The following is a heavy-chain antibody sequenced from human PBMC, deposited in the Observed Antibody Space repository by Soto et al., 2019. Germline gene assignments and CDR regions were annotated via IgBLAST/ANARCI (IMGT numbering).Heavy chain of an antibody. CDR3: ARHGSTSSHYYYYGMDV. CDR1: GGSISSSSYY. Sequence: SETLSLTCTVSGGSISSSSYYWGWIRQPPGKGLEWIGSIHYSGSTYYNPSLKSRVTISVDTSKNQFSLKLSSVIAADTAVYYCARHGSTSSHYYYYGMDVWGQGTTVTVSS. CDR2: IHYSGST. D-gene: IGHD2-2*01. V-gene: IGHV4-39*01. J-gene: IGHJ6*02.